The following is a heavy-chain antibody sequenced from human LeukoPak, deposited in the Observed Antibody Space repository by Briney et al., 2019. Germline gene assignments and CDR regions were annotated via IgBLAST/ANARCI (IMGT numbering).Heavy chain of an antibody. J-gene: IGHJ4*02. CDR1: GGSISSSNW. Sequence: PSETLSLTCAVSGGSISSSNWWSWVRQPPGKGLEWIGEIYHSGSTNYNPSLKSRVTISVDTSKNQFSLKLSSVTAADTAVYYCARGGPKYQKLRDWGQGTLVTVSS. CDR3: ARGGPKYQKLRD. CDR2: IYHSGST. D-gene: IGHD4-11*01. V-gene: IGHV4-4*02.